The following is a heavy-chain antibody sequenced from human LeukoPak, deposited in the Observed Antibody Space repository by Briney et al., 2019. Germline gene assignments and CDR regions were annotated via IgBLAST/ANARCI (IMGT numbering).Heavy chain of an antibody. D-gene: IGHD3-22*01. CDR2: IKQDGSEK. CDR1: GFTFSSYW. J-gene: IGHJ4*02. CDR3: AKDPYDTSGYNYGPTGGVDY. Sequence: GGSLRLSCAASGFTFSSYWMSWVRQAPGKGLEWVANIKQDGSEKYYVDSVTGRFTISRDNAKNTLYLQMNSLRAEDTAVYYCAKDPYDTSGYNYGPTGGVDYWGQGTLVTVSS. V-gene: IGHV3-7*03.